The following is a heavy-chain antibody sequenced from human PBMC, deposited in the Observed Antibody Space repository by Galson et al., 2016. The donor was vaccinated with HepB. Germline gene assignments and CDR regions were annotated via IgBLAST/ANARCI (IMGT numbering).Heavy chain of an antibody. CDR3: ARADDYYPSNTIVPYFDF. J-gene: IGHJ4*02. CDR2: IYHSGST. V-gene: IGHV4-30-2*01. CDR1: GASISSRSYS. D-gene: IGHD3-10*01. Sequence: TLSLTCSVSGASISSRSYSWSWIRQPPGKGLEWIGYIYHSGSTYNPSLKSRVTTSVDGSKNQFSLNLRSVSAADTAVYYCARADDYYPSNTIVPYFDFWGQGILVTVTS.